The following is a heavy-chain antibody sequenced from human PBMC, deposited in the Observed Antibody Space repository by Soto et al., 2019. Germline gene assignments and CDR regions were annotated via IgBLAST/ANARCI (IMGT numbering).Heavy chain of an antibody. D-gene: IGHD2-2*01. V-gene: IGHV3-23*01. CDR2: ISGSGGST. CDR1: GFTFSSYA. CDR3: AKGGLVPAAMPVYYGMDV. Sequence: GGSLRLSCAASGFTFSSYAMSWVRQAPGKGLEWVSAISGSGGSTYYADSVKGRFTISRDNSKNTLYLQMNSLRAEDTAVYYCAKGGLVPAAMPVYYGMDVWGQGTTVTVSS. J-gene: IGHJ6*02.